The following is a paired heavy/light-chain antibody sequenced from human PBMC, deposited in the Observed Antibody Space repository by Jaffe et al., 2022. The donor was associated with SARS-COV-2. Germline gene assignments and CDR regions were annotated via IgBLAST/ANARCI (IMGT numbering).Heavy chain of an antibody. CDR1: GGSISSSF. J-gene: IGHJ4*02. V-gene: IGHV4-59*01. CDR3: ATYDHSNYLAY. Sequence: QVQLQESGPGLVKPSETLSLTCTVSGGSISSSFWSWIRQPPGKGLEWLGYISYSGSTNYNPSLKSRLTISVDTSRNHFSLRLSSVTAADTAVYYCATYDHSNYLAYWGQGTLVTVSS. CDR2: ISYSGST. D-gene: IGHD4-4*01.
Light chain of an antibody. CDR3: QHRSNWPFT. J-gene: IGKJ4*01. CDR2: NGI. V-gene: IGKV3-11*01. CDR1: QSVRDY. Sequence: EIVLTQSPATLSLSPGERATLSCRASQSVRDYLAWYQQKPGQAPRLLIYNGISRATGIPARFSGSGSGTDFTLTISSLDPEDFAVYYCQHRSNWPFTFGGGTKVEIK.